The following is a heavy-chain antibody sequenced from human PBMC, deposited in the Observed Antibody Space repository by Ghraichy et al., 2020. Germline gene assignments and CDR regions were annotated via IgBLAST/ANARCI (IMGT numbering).Heavy chain of an antibody. D-gene: IGHD1-26*01. CDR1: GFTFSSYS. Sequence: GGSLRLSCAASGFTFSSYSMNWVRQAPGKGLEWVSYISSSSSTIYYADSVKGRFTISRDNAKNSLYLQMNSLRDEDTAVYYCARGQRVGATLYYFDYWGQGTLVTVSS. CDR2: ISSSSSTI. CDR3: ARGQRVGATLYYFDY. V-gene: IGHV3-48*02. J-gene: IGHJ4*02.